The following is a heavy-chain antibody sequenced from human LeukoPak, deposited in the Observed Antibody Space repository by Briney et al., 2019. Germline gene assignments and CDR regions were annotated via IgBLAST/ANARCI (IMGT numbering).Heavy chain of an antibody. V-gene: IGHV4-59*01. D-gene: IGHD6-13*01. CDR1: GGSISSYY. CDR2: IYYSGST. J-gene: IGHJ4*02. CDR3: ARGIAAAGNTDYFDY. Sequence: SETLSLTCTVSGGSISSYYWSWIRQPPGKGLEWIGYIYYSGSTNYNPSLRSRVTISVDTSKNQFSLKLSSVTAADTAVYYCARGIAAAGNTDYFDYWGQGTLVTVSS.